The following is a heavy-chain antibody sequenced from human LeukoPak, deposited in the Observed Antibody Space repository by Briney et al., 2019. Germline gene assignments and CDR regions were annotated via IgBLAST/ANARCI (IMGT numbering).Heavy chain of an antibody. D-gene: IGHD3-3*02. CDR1: GFTVSTNY. V-gene: IGHV3-53*01. CDR3: ARVGDHFHWYLDL. J-gene: IGHJ2*01. Sequence: GGSLRLSCAASGFTVSTNYMNWVRQAPGKGLEWVSILYSGSSTYYADSVEGRFTISRDSSKNTLFLHMNDLRAEDTAVYYCARVGDHFHWYLDLWGRGTLVTVSS. CDR2: LYSGSST.